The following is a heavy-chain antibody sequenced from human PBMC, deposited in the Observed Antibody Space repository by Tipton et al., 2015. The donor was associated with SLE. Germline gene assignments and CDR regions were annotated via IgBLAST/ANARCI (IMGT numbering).Heavy chain of an antibody. D-gene: IGHD7-27*01. Sequence: LRLSCAVYGGSFSGYYWSWIRQPPGKGLEWIGEINHSGSTNYNPSLKSRVTIPVDTSKNQFSLKLSSVTAADTAVYYCARNGPNWGYYYYMDVWGKGTTVTVSS. CDR3: ARNGPNWGYYYYMDV. V-gene: IGHV4-34*01. CDR1: GGSFSGYY. J-gene: IGHJ6*03. CDR2: INHSGST.